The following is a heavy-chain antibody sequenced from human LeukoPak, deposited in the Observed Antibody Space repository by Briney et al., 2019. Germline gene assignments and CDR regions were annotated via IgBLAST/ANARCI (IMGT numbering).Heavy chain of an antibody. V-gene: IGHV4-34*01. J-gene: IGHJ4*02. D-gene: IGHD3-10*01. CDR2: INHSGST. CDR1: GGSFSGYY. CDR3: ARGRGASGY. Sequence: PSETLSLTCAVYGGSFSGYYWSWIRQPPGKGLEWIGEINHSGSTNYNPSLKSRVTISVDTSKNQFSLKLSSVTAADTAVYYCARGRGASGYWGQGILVTVSS.